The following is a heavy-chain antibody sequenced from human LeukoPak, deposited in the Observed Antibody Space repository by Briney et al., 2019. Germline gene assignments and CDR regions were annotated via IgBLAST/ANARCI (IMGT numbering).Heavy chain of an antibody. CDR3: ARDYGGGGGFDY. D-gene: IGHD4-23*01. CDR1: GGSISSGSYY. Sequence: SETLSLTCTVSGGSISSGSYYWSSVRQPAGKGLEWIGRIYTSGSTNYNPSLKSRVTISVDTSKNQFSLKLSSVTAADTAVYYCARDYGGGGGFDYWGRGTLVTVSS. CDR2: IYTSGST. J-gene: IGHJ4*02. V-gene: IGHV4-61*02.